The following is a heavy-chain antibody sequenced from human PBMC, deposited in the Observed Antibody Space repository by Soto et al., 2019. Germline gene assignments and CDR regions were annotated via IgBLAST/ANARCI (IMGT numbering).Heavy chain of an antibody. CDR2: ISSSSSYI. D-gene: IGHD1-1*01. CDR1: GFTFSSYS. J-gene: IGHJ6*04. V-gene: IGHV3-21*01. Sequence: EVQLVESGGGLVKPGGSLRLSCAASGFTFSSYSMNWVRQAPGKGLEWVSSISSSSSYIYYADSVKGRFTISRDNAKNALYLQMNSLRAEDTAVYYCARATGPYYYYYGMAVWGKGTTVTVSS. CDR3: ARATGPYYYYYGMAV.